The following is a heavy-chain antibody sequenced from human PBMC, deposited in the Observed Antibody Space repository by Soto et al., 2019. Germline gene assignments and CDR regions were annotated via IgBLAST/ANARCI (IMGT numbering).Heavy chain of an antibody. Sequence: SETLSLTCTVSGGSISSYYWSWIRQPPGKGLEWIGYIYYSGSTNYNPSLKSRVTISVDTSKNQFSLKLSSVTAADTAVYYCARQGYDILTGYYSNWYGPRGQLNLFTVSS. D-gene: IGHD3-9*01. V-gene: IGHV4-59*01. CDR1: GGSISSYY. CDR3: ARQGYDILTGYYSNWYGP. CDR2: IYYSGST. J-gene: IGHJ5*02.